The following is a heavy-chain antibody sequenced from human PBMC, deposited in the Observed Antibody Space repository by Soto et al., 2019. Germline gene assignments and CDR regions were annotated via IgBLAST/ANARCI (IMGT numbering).Heavy chain of an antibody. CDR1: GGTFSSYT. V-gene: IGHV1-69*02. CDR3: ARSCITICGVVSRDAFDI. CDR2: IIPILGIA. Sequence: ASVKVSCKASGGTFSSYTISWVRQAPGQGLEWMGRIIPILGIANYAQKFQGRVTITADKSTSTAYMELSSLRSGDTAVDYGARSCITICGVVSRDAFDIWGQGTMVTVSS. D-gene: IGHD3-3*01. J-gene: IGHJ3*02.